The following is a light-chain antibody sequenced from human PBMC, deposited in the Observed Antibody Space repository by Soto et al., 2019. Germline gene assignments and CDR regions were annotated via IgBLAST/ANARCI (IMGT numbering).Light chain of an antibody. CDR1: QSVSSN. J-gene: IGKJ2*02. Sequence: EIVMTQSPATLSVSPGERATLSCRASQSVSSNLAWYQQKPGQAPRLLIYGASTKATGIPARFSGCGSGTEFTLTISSLQSEDFAVYYCQQYNNWPRGTFGQGTKLEIK. CDR2: GAS. CDR3: QQYNNWPRGT. V-gene: IGKV3-15*01.